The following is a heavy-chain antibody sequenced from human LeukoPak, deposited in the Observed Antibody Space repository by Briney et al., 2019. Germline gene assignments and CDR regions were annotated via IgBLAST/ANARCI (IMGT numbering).Heavy chain of an antibody. CDR3: ARGDSSGYSSFDY. D-gene: IGHD3-22*01. Sequence: SVKVSCKASGGTFSSYAISWVRQAPGQGLEWMGGIIPIFGTANYAQKFQGRVTITTYESTSTAYMELSSLRSEDTAVYYCARGDSSGYSSFDYWGQGTLVTVSS. V-gene: IGHV1-69*05. CDR1: GGTFSSYA. J-gene: IGHJ4*02. CDR2: IIPIFGTA.